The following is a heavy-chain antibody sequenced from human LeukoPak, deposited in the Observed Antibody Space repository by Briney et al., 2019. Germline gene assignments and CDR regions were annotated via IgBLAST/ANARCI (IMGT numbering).Heavy chain of an antibody. CDR1: GGSISSYY. Sequence: PSETLSLTYTVSGGSISSYYWSWIRQPPGKGLEWMGYIYYSGSTNYNPSLKSRVTISVDTSKNQFSLKLSSVTAADTAVYYCASPESSCSGGSCYFPGFQHWGQGTLVTVSS. J-gene: IGHJ1*01. CDR2: IYYSGST. V-gene: IGHV4-59*01. D-gene: IGHD2-15*01. CDR3: ASPESSCSGGSCYFPGFQH.